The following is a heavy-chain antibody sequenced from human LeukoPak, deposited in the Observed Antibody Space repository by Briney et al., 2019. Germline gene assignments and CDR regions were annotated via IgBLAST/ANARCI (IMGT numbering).Heavy chain of an antibody. CDR2: ISSTSSTI. D-gene: IGHD2-21*01. CDR3: ARDLYSQY. Sequence: PGGSLRLSCATSGFNFFNYNMNWVRQAPGKGLEWISHISSTSSTIKYADSVKGRFTISRDNAKNSLHLQMNSLRAEDTAVYYCARDLYSQYWGQGTLVTVSS. CDR1: GFNFFNYN. V-gene: IGHV3-48*04. J-gene: IGHJ4*02.